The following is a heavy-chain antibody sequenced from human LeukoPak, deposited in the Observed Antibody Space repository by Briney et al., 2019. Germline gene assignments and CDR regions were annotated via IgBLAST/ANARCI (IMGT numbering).Heavy chain of an antibody. CDR3: ARMLATTRGADY. Sequence: SETLSLTCTVSGGSINAYHWSWIRQSPGKGLEWIGYIYYSGVTNYNPSLKSRVTISVDTSKTHFSLNLRSVTAADTAVYYCARMLATTRGADYWGQGTLVTVSS. CDR2: IYYSGVT. V-gene: IGHV4-59*08. CDR1: GGSINAYH. D-gene: IGHD5-12*01. J-gene: IGHJ4*02.